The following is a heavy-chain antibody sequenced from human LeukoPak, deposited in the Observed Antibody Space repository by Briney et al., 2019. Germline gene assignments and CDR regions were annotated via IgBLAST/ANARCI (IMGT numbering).Heavy chain of an antibody. V-gene: IGHV3-11*01. J-gene: IGHJ4*02. CDR1: GFTFSDYY. D-gene: IGHD4-23*01. CDR2: ISSSGST. CDR3: AKHGGLPV. Sequence: GGSLRLSCAASGFTFSDYYMSWIRQAPGKGLEWVSYISSSGSTYYADSVKGRLTISRDNSKNTLYLQMNSLRAEDTAVYYCAKHGGLPVWGQGTLVTVSS.